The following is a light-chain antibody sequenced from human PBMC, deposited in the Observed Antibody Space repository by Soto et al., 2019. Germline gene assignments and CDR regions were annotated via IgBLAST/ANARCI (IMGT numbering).Light chain of an antibody. CDR1: QSVSSK. V-gene: IGKV3-20*01. CDR2: GAS. Sequence: EIVMTQSPATLSVSPGERATLSCRASQSVSSKLAWYQQKPGQAPRLLIYGASSRATGIPDRFSGSGSGTDFTLTISRLEPEDFAVYYCQQYGSSLTFGQGTRLEIK. CDR3: QQYGSSLT. J-gene: IGKJ5*01.